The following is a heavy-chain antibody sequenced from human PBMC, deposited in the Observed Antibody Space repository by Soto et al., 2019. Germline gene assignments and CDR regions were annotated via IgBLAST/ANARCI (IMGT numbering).Heavy chain of an antibody. CDR3: ARGTYGYYEKSSNYYAEYCQH. V-gene: IGHV1-69*12. J-gene: IGHJ1*01. D-gene: IGHD3-22*01. CDR1: GGTFSNYA. Sequence: QVQLVQSGAEVKKPGSSVKVSCKASGGTFSNYAIAWVRQAPGQGLEWMGGLIPISGTTIYAQKFQGRVTMTADESTRTAYMEVMILIPEDTAVYYCARGTYGYYEKSSNYYAEYCQHWGQGTLGTVSS. CDR2: LIPISGTT.